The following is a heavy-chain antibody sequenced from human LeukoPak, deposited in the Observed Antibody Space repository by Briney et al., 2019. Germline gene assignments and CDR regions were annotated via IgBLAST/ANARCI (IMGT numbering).Heavy chain of an antibody. D-gene: IGHD3/OR15-3a*01. Sequence: SVKVSCKASGGTFSSYAISWVRQAPGQGLEWMGRIIPILGIANYAQKFQGRVTITADKSTSTAYMELSSLRSEDTAVYYCARDNGTTYWTASHPYMDVWGKGTTVTVSS. CDR3: ARDNGTTYWTASHPYMDV. CDR2: IIPILGIA. CDR1: GGTFSSYA. V-gene: IGHV1-69*04. J-gene: IGHJ6*03.